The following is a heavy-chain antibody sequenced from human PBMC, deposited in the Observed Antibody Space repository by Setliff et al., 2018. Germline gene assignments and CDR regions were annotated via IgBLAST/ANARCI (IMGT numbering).Heavy chain of an antibody. J-gene: IGHJ4*02. CDR3: VRSMPDTANFDY. V-gene: IGHV4-4*07. D-gene: IGHD5-18*01. CDR2: TYIGGSA. Sequence: SETLSLTCTVSGGSISSYYWSWIRQPAGKGLEWIGHTYIGGSANYNPSLKSRLTMSVDTSKNQFSLKVTSVTAADTAVYYCVRSMPDTANFDYWGQGTLVTVSS. CDR1: GGSISSYY.